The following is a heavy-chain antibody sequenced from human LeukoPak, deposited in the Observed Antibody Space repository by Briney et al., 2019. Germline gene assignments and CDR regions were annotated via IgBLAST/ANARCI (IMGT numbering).Heavy chain of an antibody. J-gene: IGHJ4*02. CDR2: INPDGSQK. V-gene: IGHV3-7*01. CDR3: ARLLGTATIFDY. D-gene: IGHD5-24*01. Sequence: GGSLRLSCEASGFTFSRNWMSWVRQAPGKGLEWVANINPDGSQKYYVVSVKGRFTISRDNTKSSLSLQMNSLGAEDTAMYYCARLLGTATIFDYWGQGTLVTVSS. CDR1: GFTFSRNW.